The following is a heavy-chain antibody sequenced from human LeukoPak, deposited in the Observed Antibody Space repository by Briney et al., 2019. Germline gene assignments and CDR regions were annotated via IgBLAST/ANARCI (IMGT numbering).Heavy chain of an antibody. CDR3: AKGSSSWYFNYYYMDV. Sequence: GGSLRLSCAASGFTFSSYAMSWVRQAPGKGPEWVSAISGSGGSTYYADSVKGRFTISRDNSKNTLYLQMNSLRAEDTAVYYCAKGSSSWYFNYYYMDVWGKGTTVTVSS. CDR2: ISGSGGST. V-gene: IGHV3-23*01. J-gene: IGHJ6*03. D-gene: IGHD6-13*01. CDR1: GFTFSSYA.